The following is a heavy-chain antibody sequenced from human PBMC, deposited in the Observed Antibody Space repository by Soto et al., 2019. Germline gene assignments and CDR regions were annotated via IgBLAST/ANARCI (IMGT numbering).Heavy chain of an antibody. J-gene: IGHJ6*03. CDR2: IRSKPNTDAT. Sequence: EVQLVESGGGLVQPGGSLKLSCAASGFTFSDSAMHWVRQSSGKGLEWVGRIRSKPNTDATAYAASVKGRFTISRDDSKFTGYLQSNILKTEDSAVYYCTRHFDCSGGRCYSGYYFYMDVWGKGSTVTVFS. V-gene: IGHV3-73*01. D-gene: IGHD2-15*01. CDR1: GFTFSDSA. CDR3: TRHFDCSGGRCYSGYYFYMDV.